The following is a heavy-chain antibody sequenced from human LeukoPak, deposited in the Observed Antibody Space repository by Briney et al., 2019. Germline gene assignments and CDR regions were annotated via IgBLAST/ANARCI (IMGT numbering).Heavy chain of an antibody. Sequence: GGSLRLSCVASGFTFSSYAMHWVRQAPGKGLEWVAVISYDGSNKYYADSVKGRFTISRDNSKNTLYLQMNSLRAEDTAVYYCARGPFGGSYLPFDYWGQGTLVTVSS. D-gene: IGHD1-26*01. CDR1: GFTFSSYA. J-gene: IGHJ4*02. CDR3: ARGPFGGSYLPFDY. CDR2: ISYDGSNK. V-gene: IGHV3-30-3*01.